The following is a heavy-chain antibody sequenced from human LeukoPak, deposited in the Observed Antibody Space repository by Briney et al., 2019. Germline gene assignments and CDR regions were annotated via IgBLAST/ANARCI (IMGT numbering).Heavy chain of an antibody. CDR3: ARGGSPGPFDY. J-gene: IGHJ4*02. V-gene: IGHV1-18*01. Sequence: GASVKVSCKASGYTFTSYAMHWVRQAPGQRLEWMGWISAYNGNTNYAQKLQGRVTMTTDTSTSTAYMELRSLKSDDTAVYYCARGGSPGPFDYWGQGTLVTVSS. CDR1: GYTFTSYA. D-gene: IGHD1-26*01. CDR2: ISAYNGNT.